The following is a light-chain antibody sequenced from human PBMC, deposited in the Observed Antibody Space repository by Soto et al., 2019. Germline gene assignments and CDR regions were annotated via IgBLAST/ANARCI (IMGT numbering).Light chain of an antibody. CDR3: QQSYSTPAT. J-gene: IGKJ2*01. Sequence: DIQMTQSPSSLSASVGVRVTITCRASRTISTYLNWYQQKPGTAPKLLIYAASTLHGGVPSRFSGSGSGTDFTLTISSLQLEDFATYYCQQSYSTPATFGQGTNLEI. V-gene: IGKV1-39*01. CDR2: AAS. CDR1: RTISTY.